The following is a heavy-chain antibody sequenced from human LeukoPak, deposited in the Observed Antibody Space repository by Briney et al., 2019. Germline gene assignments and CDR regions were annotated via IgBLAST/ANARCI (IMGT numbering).Heavy chain of an antibody. CDR2: IYYSGST. CDR1: GASLNSGGYY. Sequence: SEALSLTCTVSGASLNSGGYYWNWTRQPPGKEPEWIGYIYYSGSTNYNRSLKSRVTISVDTSKNQFSLKLTSVTAADTAVYYCAREGWDLWGRGTLVTVSS. J-gene: IGHJ2*01. D-gene: IGHD2-15*01. CDR3: AREGWDL. V-gene: IGHV4-61*08.